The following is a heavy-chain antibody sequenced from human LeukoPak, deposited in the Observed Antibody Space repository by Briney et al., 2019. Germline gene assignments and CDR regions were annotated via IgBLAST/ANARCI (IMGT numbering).Heavy chain of an antibody. V-gene: IGHV5-51*01. D-gene: IGHD5-24*01. CDR1: GYSFTSYW. CDR3: ARQGEWERWLQSGFDY. CDR2: IYPGDSDT. J-gene: IGHJ4*02. Sequence: GESLKISCKGSGYSFTSYWIGWVRQMPGKGLEWMGIIYPGDSDTRYSPSFQGQVTISADKSISTAYLQWSSLKASDTAMYYCARQGEWERWLQSGFDYWGQGTLVTVSS.